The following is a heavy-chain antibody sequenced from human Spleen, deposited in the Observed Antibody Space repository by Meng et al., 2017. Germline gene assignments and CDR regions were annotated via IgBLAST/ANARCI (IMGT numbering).Heavy chain of an antibody. J-gene: IGHJ4*02. D-gene: IGHD6-13*01. Sequence: GESLKISCAASGFTFSSYEMNWVRQAPGKGLEWVSYISSSGSTIYYADSVKGRFTISRDNAKNSLYLQMNSLRAEDTAVYYCARDFLRSPIAAAGTAPIDYWGQGTLVTVSS. CDR1: GFTFSSYE. CDR3: ARDFLRSPIAAAGTAPIDY. V-gene: IGHV3-48*03. CDR2: ISSSGSTI.